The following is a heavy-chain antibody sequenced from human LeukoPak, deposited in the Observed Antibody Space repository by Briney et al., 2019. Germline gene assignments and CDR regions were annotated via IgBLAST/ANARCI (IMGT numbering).Heavy chain of an antibody. CDR1: GGSFSGYY. CDR2: INHSGST. J-gene: IGHJ6*04. V-gene: IGHV4-34*01. Sequence: SETLSLTCAVYGGSFSGYYWSWIRQPPGKGLEWMGEINHSGSTNYNPSLKLRVTISVDTSKNQFSLKLSSVTAADTAVYYCARDGYSGYDSSSYYYYGMDVWGKGATVTVSS. D-gene: IGHD5-12*01. CDR3: ARDGYSGYDSSSYYYYGMDV.